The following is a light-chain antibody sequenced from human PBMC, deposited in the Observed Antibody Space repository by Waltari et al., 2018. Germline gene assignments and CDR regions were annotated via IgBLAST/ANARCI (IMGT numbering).Light chain of an antibody. Sequence: IVMTQSPLSLTVTPGEPASIPCRSSQSLLHSNGYNYLDWYLQKPGQSPQLLIYWASNRAAGVPDRFSGSGSGTDFTLKISRVEAEDVGVYYCMQALQTPVTFGGGTKVEIK. CDR2: WAS. CDR1: QSLLHSNGYNY. V-gene: IGKV2-28*01. J-gene: IGKJ4*01. CDR3: MQALQTPVT.